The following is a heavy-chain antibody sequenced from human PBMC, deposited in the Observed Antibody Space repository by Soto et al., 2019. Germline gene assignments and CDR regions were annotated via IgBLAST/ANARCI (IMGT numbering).Heavy chain of an antibody. CDR1: GGTFSSYA. J-gene: IGHJ6*02. D-gene: IGHD2-2*01. CDR3: AREQELGYQLPLLDYYYGMDV. Sequence: ASVKVSCKASGGTFSSYAISWVRQAPGQGLEWMGGIIPILGTANYAQKFQGRVTITADESTSTAYMELSSLRSEDTAVYYCAREQELGYQLPLLDYYYGMDVWGQGTTVTVSS. V-gene: IGHV1-69*13. CDR2: IIPILGTA.